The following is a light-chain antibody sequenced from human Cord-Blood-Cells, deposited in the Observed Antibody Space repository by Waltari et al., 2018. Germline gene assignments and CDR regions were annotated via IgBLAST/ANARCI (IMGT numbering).Light chain of an antibody. V-gene: IGLV3-25*03. CDR2: HDS. J-gene: IGLJ3*02. Sequence: SYELTQPPSASMSSGQTARIPCSGDALPKQYAYWYQQKPGQDPVLVIYHDSERPSGIPERFSGSSSGTTVALTICGVQAEDEADYCCQSADSSGTWVFGGGTKLTVL. CDR3: QSADSSGTWV. CDR1: ALPKQY.